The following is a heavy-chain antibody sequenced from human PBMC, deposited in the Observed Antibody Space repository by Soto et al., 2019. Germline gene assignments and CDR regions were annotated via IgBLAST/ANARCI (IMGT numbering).Heavy chain of an antibody. J-gene: IGHJ6*02. D-gene: IGHD4-4*01. Sequence: GGSLRLSCAASGFTFSSYAMHWVRQAPGKGLEWVAVISYDGSNKYYADSVKGRFTISRDNSKNTLYLQMNSLRAEDTAVYYCARAEGEDYSNYYGMDVWGQGTTVTVSS. CDR1: GFTFSSYA. CDR3: ARAEGEDYSNYYGMDV. V-gene: IGHV3-30-3*01. CDR2: ISYDGSNK.